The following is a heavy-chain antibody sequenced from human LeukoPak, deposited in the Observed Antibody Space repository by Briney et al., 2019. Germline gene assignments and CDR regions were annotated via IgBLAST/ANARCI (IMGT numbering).Heavy chain of an antibody. Sequence: GGSLRHSCGASGFTFSSHAMHWVPQAPGKGLEWVAVISYDGSKKYYADSVKGRFTISSDNSKNTRDLQMNSRRADDTAVYYCARDRYYYGAGSFGRRFDPWGQGTLVTVSS. J-gene: IGHJ5*02. CDR1: GFTFSSHA. V-gene: IGHV3-30-3*01. CDR3: ARDRYYYGAGSFGRRFDP. CDR2: ISYDGSKK. D-gene: IGHD3-10*01.